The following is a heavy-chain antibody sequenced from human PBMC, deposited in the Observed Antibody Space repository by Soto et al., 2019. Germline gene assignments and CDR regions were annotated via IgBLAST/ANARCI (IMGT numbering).Heavy chain of an antibody. Sequence: GEPRKSSYKGSGYSFTNYWIGWLRQMPGKGLEWMGIIYPGDSDTRYSPSFQGQVTISADKSISTAYLQWSSLKASDTAMYYCASTHIPNNYYANDAIDIWGQGTMVTVSS. J-gene: IGHJ3*02. CDR1: GYSFTNYW. D-gene: IGHD2-2*01. V-gene: IGHV5-51*03. CDR3: ASTHIPNNYYANDAIDI. CDR2: IYPGDSDT.